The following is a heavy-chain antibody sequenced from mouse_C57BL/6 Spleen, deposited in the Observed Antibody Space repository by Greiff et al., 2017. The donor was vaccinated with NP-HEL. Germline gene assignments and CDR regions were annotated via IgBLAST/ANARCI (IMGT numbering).Heavy chain of an antibody. V-gene: IGHV1-80*01. CDR1: GYAFSSYW. D-gene: IGHD2-1*01. J-gene: IGHJ2*01. CDR2: IYPGDGDT. CDR3: ARDGNYPYFDY. Sequence: QVQLQQSGAELVKPGASVKISCKASGYAFSSYWMNWVKQRPGKGLEWIRQIYPGDGDTNYNGKFKGKATLTADKSSSTAYMQLSSLTSEDSAVYFCARDGNYPYFDYWGQGTTLTVSS.